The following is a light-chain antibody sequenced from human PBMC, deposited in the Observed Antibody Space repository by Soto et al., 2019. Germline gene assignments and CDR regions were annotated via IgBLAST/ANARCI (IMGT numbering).Light chain of an antibody. V-gene: IGLV2-14*01. CDR3: YSYRGSNAWV. CDR2: EVS. J-gene: IGLJ3*02. CDR1: SSDVGAYNF. Sequence: QSALTQPASVSGSPGQSITISCTGTSSDVGAYNFVSWYQQHPGTAPKLMIYEVSNRPSGASNRFSGSKSGNTASLTISGLQTEDEADYYCYSYRGSNAWVFGGGTKLTVL.